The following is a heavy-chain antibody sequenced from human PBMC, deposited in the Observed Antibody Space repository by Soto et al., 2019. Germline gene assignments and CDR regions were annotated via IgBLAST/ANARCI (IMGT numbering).Heavy chain of an antibody. V-gene: IGHV4-4*02. D-gene: IGHD4-17*01. CDR3: ARDSRGYGDIDY. CDR1: GGSISSSKW. Sequence: SSEILSLTWGVSGGSISSSKWWSWVRQPPGKGLEWIGEIYHSGSTNYNPSLKIRVTISVDKYKNQFSLKLSSVTAAETAVYYCARDSRGYGDIDYWGQGTLVTVSS. CDR2: IYHSGST. J-gene: IGHJ4*02.